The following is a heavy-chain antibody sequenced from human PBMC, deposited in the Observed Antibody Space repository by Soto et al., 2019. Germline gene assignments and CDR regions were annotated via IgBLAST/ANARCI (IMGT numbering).Heavy chain of an antibody. CDR1: GGSISSSSYY. CDR3: ARLGVVPAATYKYDFDY. Sequence: SETLSLTCTVSGGSISSSSYYWGWIRQPPGKGLEWIGSIYYSGSTYYNPSLKSRVTISVDTSKNQFSLKLSSVTAADTAVYYCARLGVVPAATYKYDFDYWGQGTLVT. CDR2: IYYSGST. J-gene: IGHJ4*02. V-gene: IGHV4-39*01. D-gene: IGHD2-2*01.